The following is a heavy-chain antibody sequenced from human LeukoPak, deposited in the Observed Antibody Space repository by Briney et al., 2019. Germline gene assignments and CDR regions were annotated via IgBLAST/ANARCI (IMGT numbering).Heavy chain of an antibody. Sequence: ASVKVSCKASGYTFTGYYMHWVRQAPGQGLEWMGWINPNSGGTNYAQKVQGRVTMTRDTSISTAYMERSRLRSDDTAVYYCASVGYCRRDCYHIWFDPWGQGTLVTLSP. CDR3: ASVGYCRRDCYHIWFDP. CDR1: GYTFTGYY. D-gene: IGHD2-21*02. CDR2: INPNSGGT. J-gene: IGHJ5*02. V-gene: IGHV1-2*02.